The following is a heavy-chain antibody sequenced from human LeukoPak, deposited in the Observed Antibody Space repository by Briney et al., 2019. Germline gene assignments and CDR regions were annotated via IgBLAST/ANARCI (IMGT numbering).Heavy chain of an antibody. V-gene: IGHV4-4*09. J-gene: IGHJ3*02. CDR1: GGPISSYY. Sequence: SETLSLTCTVSGGPISSYYWSWIRQPPGKGLEWIGYIYTSGSTNYNPSLKSRVTISVDTSKNQFSLKLSSVTAADTAVYYCARRVYLHDAFDIWGQGTMVTVSS. CDR3: ARRVYLHDAFDI. CDR2: IYTSGST.